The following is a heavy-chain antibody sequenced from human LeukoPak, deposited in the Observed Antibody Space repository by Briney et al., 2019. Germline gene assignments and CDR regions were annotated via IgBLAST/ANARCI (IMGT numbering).Heavy chain of an antibody. CDR1: DGSISSYY. CDR2: IHYSGST. J-gene: IGHJ4*02. D-gene: IGHD3-3*01. V-gene: IGHV4-59*01. Sequence: SETLSLTCTVSDGSISSYYSNWMRQPPGKRLEWIGYIHYSGSTYYNPSLKSRVTISLDTSKNQFSLKLNSVAAADTAVYYCATILGVANRIDSWGQGTLVTVSS. CDR3: ATILGVANRIDS.